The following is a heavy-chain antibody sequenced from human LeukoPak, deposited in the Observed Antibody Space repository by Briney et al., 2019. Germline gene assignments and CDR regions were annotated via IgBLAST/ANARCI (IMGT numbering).Heavy chain of an antibody. CDR3: ARSNYYSSSWHDAFDI. V-gene: IGHV4-39*01. Sequence: SETLSLTRTVSGDSISSSSYYWGWIRQPPGKGLEWLGSLYYSGSTYYNPSLKSRVTISVDTSKNQFSLKLSSVTAADTAVYYCARSNYYSSSWHDAFDIWGQGTMVTVSS. D-gene: IGHD6-13*01. CDR1: GDSISSSSYY. J-gene: IGHJ3*02. CDR2: LYYSGST.